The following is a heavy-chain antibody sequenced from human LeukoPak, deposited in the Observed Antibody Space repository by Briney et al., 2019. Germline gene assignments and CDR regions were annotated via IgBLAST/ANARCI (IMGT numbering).Heavy chain of an antibody. CDR2: IYSGGST. CDR3: ARFYGGNSGLYFDY. D-gene: IGHD4-23*01. J-gene: IGHJ4*02. Sequence: PGGSLRLSCAASGFTVSSNYMSWVRQAPGKGLEWVSVIYSGGSTYYADSVKGRFTISRDNSKNTLYLQMNSLRAGDTAVYYCARFYGGNSGLYFDYWGQGTLVTVSS. V-gene: IGHV3-66*01. CDR1: GFTVSSNY.